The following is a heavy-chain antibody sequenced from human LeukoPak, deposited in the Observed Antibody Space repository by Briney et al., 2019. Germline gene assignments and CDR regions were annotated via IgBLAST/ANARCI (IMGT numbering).Heavy chain of an antibody. CDR2: LATDRSP. Sequence: GGSLRFSCAASGFTFNNYAMAWVRQAPGKGLEWVSSLATDRSPSYGDSVKGRLTMSRDTAKNTLSLQMDNLRAEDTAIYYCARQLGYCSAGTCYFDSWGQGTLVAVSS. V-gene: IGHV3-23*05. D-gene: IGHD2-15*01. CDR3: ARQLGYCSAGTCYFDS. CDR1: GFTFNNYA. J-gene: IGHJ4*02.